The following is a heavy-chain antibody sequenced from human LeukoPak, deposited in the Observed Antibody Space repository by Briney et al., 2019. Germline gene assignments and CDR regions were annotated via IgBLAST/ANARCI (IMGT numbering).Heavy chain of an antibody. V-gene: IGHV4-59*08. CDR1: GGSVSSYY. J-gene: IGHJ4*02. CDR2: IHNSGRT. D-gene: IGHD1-14*01. Sequence: KPSETLSLTCSGSGGSVSSYYWSWIRQSPGKGLEWIGYIHNSGRTNYNPSLKSRVTGFVDTSKNQVSLRLSSVTAADTAVYYCARHGTISSESYFDYWGQGALVTVSS. CDR3: ARHGTISSESYFDY.